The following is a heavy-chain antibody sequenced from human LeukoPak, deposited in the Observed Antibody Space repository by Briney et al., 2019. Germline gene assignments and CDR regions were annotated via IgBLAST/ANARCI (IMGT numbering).Heavy chain of an antibody. Sequence: SETLSLTCTVSGGSISSGGYYWSWIRQHPGKGLEWIGYIYYNGSTYYNPSLKSRVTISVDTSKNQFSLKLSSVTAADTAVYYCARVVSEYYYGSGSQPYYYYGMDVWGQGTTVTVSS. J-gene: IGHJ6*02. CDR3: ARVVSEYYYGSGSQPYYYYGMDV. V-gene: IGHV4-31*03. CDR2: IYYNGST. CDR1: GGSISSGGYY. D-gene: IGHD3-10*01.